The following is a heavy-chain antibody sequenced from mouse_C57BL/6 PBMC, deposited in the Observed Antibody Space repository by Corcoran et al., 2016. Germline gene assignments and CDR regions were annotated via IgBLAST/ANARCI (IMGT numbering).Heavy chain of an antibody. D-gene: IGHD3-3*01. V-gene: IGHV9-3*01. CDR2: INTYSGVP. J-gene: IGHJ1*03. Sequence: QIQLVQSGPELKKPGETVKISCKASGYTFTTYGMSWVKQAPGKGLKWMGWINTYSGVPTYADDFKGRFAFSLETSASTAYLQINNLKNEDTATYFCARNPGTGYFDVWGTGTTVTVSS. CDR1: GYTFTTYG. CDR3: ARNPGTGYFDV.